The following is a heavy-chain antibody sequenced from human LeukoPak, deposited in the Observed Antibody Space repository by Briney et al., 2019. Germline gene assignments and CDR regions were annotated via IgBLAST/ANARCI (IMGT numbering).Heavy chain of an antibody. Sequence: SETLSLTCTVSGGSISSSSYYWGWIRQPPGKGLEWIGSIYYSGSTYYNPSLKSRVTISVDTSKNQFSLKLSSVTAADTAVYYCAREYGDYVGYWGQGTLVTVSS. V-gene: IGHV4-39*07. CDR1: GGSISSSSYY. CDR3: AREYGDYVGY. CDR2: IYYSGST. D-gene: IGHD4-17*01. J-gene: IGHJ4*02.